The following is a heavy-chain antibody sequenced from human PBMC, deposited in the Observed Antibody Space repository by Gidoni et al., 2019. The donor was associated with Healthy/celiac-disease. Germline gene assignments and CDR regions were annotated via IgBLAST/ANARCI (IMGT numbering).Heavy chain of an antibody. CDR3: AREGDGANCSSTSCYDYFDY. J-gene: IGHJ4*02. Sequence: SLKSRVTISVDKSKNQFSLKLSSVTAADTAVYYCAREGDGANCSSTSCYDYFDYWGQGTLVTVSS. D-gene: IGHD2-2*01. V-gene: IGHV4-4*02.